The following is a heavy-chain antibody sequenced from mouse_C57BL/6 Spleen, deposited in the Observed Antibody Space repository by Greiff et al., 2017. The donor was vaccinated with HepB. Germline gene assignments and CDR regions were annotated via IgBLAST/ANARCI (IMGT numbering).Heavy chain of an antibody. CDR2: IRNKANGYTT. V-gene: IGHV7-3*01. J-gene: IGHJ4*01. D-gene: IGHD2-5*01. CDR1: GFTFTDYY. Sequence: EVKLMESGGGLVQPGGSLSLSCAASGFTFTDYYMSWVRQPPGKALEWLGFIRNKANGYTTEYSASVKGRFTISRDNSQSILYLQMNALRAEDSATYYCARYYSNSYYAMDYWGQGTSVTVSS. CDR3: ARYYSNSYYAMDY.